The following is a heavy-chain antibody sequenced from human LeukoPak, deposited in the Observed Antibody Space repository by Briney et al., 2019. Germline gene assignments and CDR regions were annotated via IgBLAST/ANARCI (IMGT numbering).Heavy chain of an antibody. J-gene: IGHJ4*02. Sequence: GASVTVSCKASGYTFTSYGISWVRRAPGQGLEWMGWISAYNGNTNYAQKLQGRVTMTTDTSTSTAYMELRSLRSDDTAVYYCARDWPIHIVGATPFDYWGQGTLVTVSS. V-gene: IGHV1-18*01. CDR1: GYTFTSYG. CDR2: ISAYNGNT. D-gene: IGHD1-26*01. CDR3: ARDWPIHIVGATPFDY.